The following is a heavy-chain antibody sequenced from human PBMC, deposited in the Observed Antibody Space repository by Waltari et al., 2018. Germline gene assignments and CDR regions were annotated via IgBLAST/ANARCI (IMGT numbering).Heavy chain of an antibody. V-gene: IGHV4-4*02. D-gene: IGHD2-15*01. Sequence: QLQLQESGPGLVKPSGTLSVNCAVSGDSVSSAFLWNWVRQSPQKELEWIGQVHGTGRTNYNPCFASRVTVSLDTSKNLFALKVTSATAADTAVYYCARDRGRGLYLDTWGPGTLVTVSP. CDR2: VHGTGRT. CDR3: ARDRGRGLYLDT. J-gene: IGHJ5*02. CDR1: GDSVSSAFL.